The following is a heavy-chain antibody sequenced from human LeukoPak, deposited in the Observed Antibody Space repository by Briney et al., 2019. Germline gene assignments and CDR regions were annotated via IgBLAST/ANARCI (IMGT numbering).Heavy chain of an antibody. J-gene: IGHJ4*02. CDR2: INPSGGST. Sequence: APVKVSCKASGYTFTSYYIHWVRQAPGQGLEWMGIINPSGGSTSYAQKFQGRVTMTRDTSTSTVYMELSSLRSEDSAVYYCAREPRPFDYWGQGTLVTVSS. CDR3: AREPRPFDY. V-gene: IGHV1-46*01. CDR1: GYTFTSYY.